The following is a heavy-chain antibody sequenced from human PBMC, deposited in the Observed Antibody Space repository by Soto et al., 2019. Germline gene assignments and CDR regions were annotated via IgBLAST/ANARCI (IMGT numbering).Heavy chain of an antibody. CDR2: IIPFFDTA. CDR1: GDTFRSYA. CDR3: ARHDCISSSCYYYYYYVMDV. D-gene: IGHD2-2*01. J-gene: IGHJ6*02. V-gene: IGHV1-69*13. Sequence: SLKVSCKASGDTFRSYAIISVRQAPGQGLEWMGGIIPFFDTANYAQQFQGRVTITADESTSTAYMELSSLRSEDTAVYYCARHDCISSSCYYYYYYVMDVWG.